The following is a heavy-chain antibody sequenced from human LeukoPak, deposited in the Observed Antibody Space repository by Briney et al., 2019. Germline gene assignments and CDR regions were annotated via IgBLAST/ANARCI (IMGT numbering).Heavy chain of an antibody. Sequence: GGSLRLSCAASGFTFSRYSMNWVRQAPGKGLEWVSSINIQSTYIYYADSVRGRFIISRDKAKSSLYLQMNSLRAEDTAVYYCARGSYVQQREDLFDYWGLGTLVTVSS. CDR2: INIQSTYI. J-gene: IGHJ4*02. V-gene: IGHV3-21*03. D-gene: IGHD6-13*01. CDR3: ARGSYVQQREDLFDY. CDR1: GFTFSRYS.